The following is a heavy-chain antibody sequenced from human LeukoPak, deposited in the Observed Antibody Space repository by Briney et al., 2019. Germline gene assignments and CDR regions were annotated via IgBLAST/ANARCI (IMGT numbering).Heavy chain of an antibody. CDR1: GFTFSSYG. CDR3: ATSGDGYNLWESEVRQAFDAFDI. Sequence: GGSLRLSCAASGFTFSSYGVSWVREAPGRALEGVSAIRCSGGSTYYADSERGRLTISRDNPKNALYLQENSMRPEDRAVYSCATSGDGYNLWESEVRQAFDAFDIWGEGTMVTVSS. D-gene: IGHD5-24*01. J-gene: IGHJ3*02. V-gene: IGHV3-23*01. CDR2: IRCSGGST.